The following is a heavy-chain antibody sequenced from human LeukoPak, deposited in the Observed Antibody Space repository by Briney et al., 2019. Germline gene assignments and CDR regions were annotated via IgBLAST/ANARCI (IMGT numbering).Heavy chain of an antibody. CDR3: AKVSPNPYYDSSGFPDV. CDR2: ISGSGGST. V-gene: IGHV3-23*01. D-gene: IGHD3-22*01. CDR1: GFTFSSYA. Sequence: GGSLRLSCAASGFTFSSYAMSWVRQAPGKGLEWVSAISGSGGSTYYADSVKGRFTISRDNSKNTLYLQMNSLRAEDTAVYYCAKVSPNPYYDSSGFPDVWGQGTTVTVSS. J-gene: IGHJ6*02.